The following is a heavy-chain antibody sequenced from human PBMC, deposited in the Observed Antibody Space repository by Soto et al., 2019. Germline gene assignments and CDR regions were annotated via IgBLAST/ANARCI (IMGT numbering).Heavy chain of an antibody. Sequence: QVQLVQSGAEVKKPGSSVKVSCKASGGTFSSYAISWVRQAPGQGLEWMGGIIPIFGTANYEQKFQGSVTLPADQSKXTAYMELSSLRSEDTAVYYCALTRYCISTSCYLVYWGQGTLVTVSS. J-gene: IGHJ4*02. CDR2: IIPIFGTA. CDR1: GGTFSSYA. D-gene: IGHD2-2*01. CDR3: ALTRYCISTSCYLVY. V-gene: IGHV1-69*12.